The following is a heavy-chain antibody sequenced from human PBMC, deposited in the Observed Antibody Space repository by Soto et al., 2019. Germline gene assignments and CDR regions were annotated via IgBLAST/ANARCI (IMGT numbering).Heavy chain of an antibody. CDR3: ASQLTGDSYYYGMDV. V-gene: IGHV1-69*12. CDR1: GGTFSNYA. CDR2: LIPIFGTP. J-gene: IGHJ6*02. Sequence: QVQLVQSGAEVKKPGSSVKVSCKASGGTFSNYAISWVRQAHGQGLEWMGGLIPIFGTPDYAQKFQGRVTITADGSTSTAYMELSSLRSEDTAVYYCASQLTGDSYYYGMDVWGQGTTVTVSS. D-gene: IGHD7-27*01.